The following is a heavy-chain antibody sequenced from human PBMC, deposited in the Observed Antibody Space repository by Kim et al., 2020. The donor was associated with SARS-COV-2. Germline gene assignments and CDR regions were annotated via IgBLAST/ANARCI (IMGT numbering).Heavy chain of an antibody. D-gene: IGHD5-18*01. CDR3: ARGPLGYSYGFDY. CDR2: ITPIFGTA. V-gene: IGHV1-69*13. Sequence: SVKVSCKASGGTFSSYAISWVRQAPGQGLEWMGGITPIFGTANYAQKFQGRVTITADESTSTAYMELSSLRSEDTAVYYCARGPLGYSYGFDYWGQGTLVTVSS. J-gene: IGHJ4*02. CDR1: GGTFSSYA.